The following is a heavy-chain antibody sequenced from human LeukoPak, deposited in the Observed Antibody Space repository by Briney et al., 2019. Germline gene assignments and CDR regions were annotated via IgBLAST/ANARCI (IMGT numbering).Heavy chain of an antibody. CDR2: IYYSGST. Sequence: PSETLSLTCTVSGGSISSYYWSWIRQPPGKGLEWIGDIYYSGSTNYNPSLKSRVTISVDTSKNQFSLKLSSVTAADTAVYYCARVGLPTKEWLFDYWGQGTLVTVSS. D-gene: IGHD3-3*01. V-gene: IGHV4-59*01. CDR3: ARVGLPTKEWLFDY. J-gene: IGHJ4*02. CDR1: GGSISSYY.